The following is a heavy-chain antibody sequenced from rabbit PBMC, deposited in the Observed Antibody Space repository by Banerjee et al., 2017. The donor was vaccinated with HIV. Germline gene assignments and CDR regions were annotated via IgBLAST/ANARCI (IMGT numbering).Heavy chain of an antibody. CDR3: ARDPFDYINDSNPNL. Sequence: QSLEESGGELVKPGASLTLTCTASGFSFSSYYYMCWVRQAPGKGLEWIACIYAGSSGRAYYASWAKGRFTISKTSSTTVTLQMTSLTAADTATYFCARDPFDYINDSNPNLWGQGTLVTVS. J-gene: IGHJ4*01. V-gene: IGHV1S40*01. CDR2: IYAGSSGRA. CDR1: GFSFSSYYY. D-gene: IGHD1-1*01.